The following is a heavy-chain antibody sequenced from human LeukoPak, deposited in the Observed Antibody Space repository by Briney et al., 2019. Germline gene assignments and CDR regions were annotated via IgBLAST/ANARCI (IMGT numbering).Heavy chain of an antibody. V-gene: IGHV7-4-1*02. D-gene: IGHD3-22*01. CDR3: ARDAGHYDSSGYYYVSHFDY. CDR2: INTNTGNP. J-gene: IGHJ4*02. CDR1: GYTFTSYA. Sequence: ASVKVSCKASGYTFTSYAMNWVRQAPGQGLEWMGWINTNTGNPTYAQGFTGRFVFSLDTSVSTAYLQISSLKAEDTAVYYCARDAGHYDSSGYYYVSHFDYWGQGTLVTVSS.